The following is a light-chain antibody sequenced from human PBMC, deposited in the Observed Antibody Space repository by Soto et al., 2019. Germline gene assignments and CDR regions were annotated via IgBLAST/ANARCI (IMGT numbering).Light chain of an antibody. CDR3: QQYDDLPYT. Sequence: DVQMTQSPSSLAASVGDRVTITCQASQDIGDYVNWYQQKPGKAPNLLIFDASILERGVPSRFSGSGSGTDFTFTINSLQPEDIATYYCQQYDDLPYTFGQGTQLGIK. CDR1: QDIGDY. V-gene: IGKV1-33*01. J-gene: IGKJ2*01. CDR2: DAS.